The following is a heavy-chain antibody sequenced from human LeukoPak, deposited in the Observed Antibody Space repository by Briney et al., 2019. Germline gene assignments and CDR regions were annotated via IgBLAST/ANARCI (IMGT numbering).Heavy chain of an antibody. CDR2: IYYSGST. CDR3: ARGFRPMVRGVIAY. CDR1: GGSISSSSYY. Sequence: SETLSLTCTVSGGSISSSSYYWGWIRQPPGKGLEWIGSIYYSGSTYYNPSLKSRVTISVDTSKNQFSLKLSSVTAADTAVYYCARGFRPMVRGVIAYWGQGTLVTVSS. D-gene: IGHD3-10*01. J-gene: IGHJ4*02. V-gene: IGHV4-39*01.